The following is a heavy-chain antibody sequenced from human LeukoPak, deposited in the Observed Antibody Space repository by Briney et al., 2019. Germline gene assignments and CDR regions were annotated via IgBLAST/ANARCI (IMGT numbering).Heavy chain of an antibody. CDR2: ISYDGSNK. V-gene: IGHV3-30-3*01. CDR1: GFTFSSYA. CDR3: ARDTLWYRRYFDY. D-gene: IGHD6-13*01. Sequence: PGRSLRLSCAASGFTFSSYAMHWVRQAPGKGLERVAVISYDGSNKYYADSVKGRFTISRDNSKNTLYLQMNSLRAEDTAVYYCARDTLWYRRYFDYWGQGTLVTVSS. J-gene: IGHJ4*02.